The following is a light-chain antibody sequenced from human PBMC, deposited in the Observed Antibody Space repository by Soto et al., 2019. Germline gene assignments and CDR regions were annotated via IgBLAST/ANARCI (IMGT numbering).Light chain of an antibody. V-gene: IGKV3-15*01. CDR1: QSVISSY. J-gene: IGKJ4*01. CDR3: QQYNNWPLT. Sequence: VVLPQSPGTLSLSPGERATLSCRASQSVISSYLAWYQQKPGQAPRLLIYGASTRATGIPARFSGSGSGTEFTLTISSLQSEDFAVYSCQQYNNWPLTFGGGSKVDI. CDR2: GAS.